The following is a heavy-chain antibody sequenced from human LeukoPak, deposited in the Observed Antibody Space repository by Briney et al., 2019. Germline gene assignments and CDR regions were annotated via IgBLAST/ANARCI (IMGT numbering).Heavy chain of an antibody. J-gene: IGHJ6*03. CDR2: IYYSGST. CDR1: GGSLSSYY. Sequence: PSETLSLTCTVSGGSLSSYYWSWIRQPPGKGLEWIGYIYYSGSTNYNPSLKSRVTISVDTSKNQFSLKLSSVTDADTAVYYCARQMDTAMVTGHYYYYMDVWGKGTTVTVSS. D-gene: IGHD5-18*01. CDR3: ARQMDTAMVTGHYYYYMDV. V-gene: IGHV4-59*08.